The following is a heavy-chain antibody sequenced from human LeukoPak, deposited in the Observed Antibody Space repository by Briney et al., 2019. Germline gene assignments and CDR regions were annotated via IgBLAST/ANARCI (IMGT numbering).Heavy chain of an antibody. V-gene: IGHV4-31*03. CDR2: IYYSGST. CDR1: GGSISSGGYY. CDR3: ARGQSVVVPDASNWFDP. Sequence: SQTLSLTCTVSGGSISSGGYYWSWIRQHPGKGLELIGYIYYSGSTYYNPSLKSRVTISVDTSKNQFSLKLSSVTAADTAVYYCARGQSVVVPDASNWFDPWGKGTLVTVSS. J-gene: IGHJ5*02. D-gene: IGHD2-2*01.